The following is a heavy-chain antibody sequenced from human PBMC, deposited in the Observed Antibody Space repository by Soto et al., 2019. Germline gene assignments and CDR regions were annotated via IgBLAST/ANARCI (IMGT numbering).Heavy chain of an antibody. D-gene: IGHD6-6*01. J-gene: IGHJ4*02. CDR2: ISQSGNT. V-gene: IGHV4-34*01. Sequence: QVQLHQWGAGLLKPSETLSLACSIYSGSFSGYYWSWIRQPPGKGLEWIGEISQSGNTNYSPSLKSRVSISIDTSKKLVSLHLASVPAADTAGYYCARAPKVSGSSQTRPDFWGQGTLVTVSS. CDR1: SGSFSGYY. CDR3: ARAPKVSGSSQTRPDF.